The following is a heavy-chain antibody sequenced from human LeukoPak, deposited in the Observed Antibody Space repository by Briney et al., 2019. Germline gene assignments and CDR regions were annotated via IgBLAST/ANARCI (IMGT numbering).Heavy chain of an antibody. D-gene: IGHD2-2*01. J-gene: IGHJ6*02. CDR1: GFTVSSNY. V-gene: IGHV3-23*01. CDR2: ISGSGGST. Sequence: GGSLRLSCAASGFTVSSNYMSWVRQAPGKGLEWVSAISGSGGSTYYADSVKGRFTISRDNSKNTLYLQMNSLRAEDTAVYYCAKNLKDIVVVPAASYYYYYYGMDVWGQGTTVTVSS. CDR3: AKNLKDIVVVPAASYYYYYYGMDV.